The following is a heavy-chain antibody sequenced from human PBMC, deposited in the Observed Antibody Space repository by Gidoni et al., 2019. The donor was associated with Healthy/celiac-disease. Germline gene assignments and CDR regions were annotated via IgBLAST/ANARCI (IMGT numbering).Heavy chain of an antibody. D-gene: IGHD3-3*01. CDR3: AKDTSKFWSGYDAYFDY. Sequence: QVQLVESGGGVVQPGRSLRLSCAASGFTFSSYGMHWVRQAPGKGLAWVAVISYDGSNKYYADSVKGRFTISRDNSKNTLYLQMNSLRAEDTAVYYCAKDTSKFWSGYDAYFDYWGQGTLVTVSS. J-gene: IGHJ4*02. V-gene: IGHV3-30*18. CDR1: GFTFSSYG. CDR2: ISYDGSNK.